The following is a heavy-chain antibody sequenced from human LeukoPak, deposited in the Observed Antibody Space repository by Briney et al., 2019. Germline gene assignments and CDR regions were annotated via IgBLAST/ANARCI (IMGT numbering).Heavy chain of an antibody. CDR3: ARVSEEWGFDP. V-gene: IGHV5-51*01. CDR2: IYPGDSDT. J-gene: IGHJ5*02. Sequence: GESLKISCKGSGYSFTNYWIGWVRQMPGKGLEWMGIIYPGDSDTRYSPSFQGQVTISADKSISTAYLQWSSLKASDTAVYYCARVSEEWGFDPWGQGTLVTVSS. CDR1: GYSFTNYW. D-gene: IGHD1-26*01.